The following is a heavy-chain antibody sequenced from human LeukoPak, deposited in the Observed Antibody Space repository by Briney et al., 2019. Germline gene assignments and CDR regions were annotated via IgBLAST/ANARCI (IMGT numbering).Heavy chain of an antibody. J-gene: IGHJ4*02. CDR2: IYSGGST. V-gene: IGHV3-53*01. Sequence: PGGSLRLSCAASGFTFSDYGVHWVRQAPGKGLEWVSVIYSGGSTYYADSVKGRFTISRDNSKNTLYLQMNSLRAEDTAVYYCARDPDYYDSSGSRDYWGQGALVTVSS. CDR1: GFTFSDYG. D-gene: IGHD3-22*01. CDR3: ARDPDYYDSSGSRDY.